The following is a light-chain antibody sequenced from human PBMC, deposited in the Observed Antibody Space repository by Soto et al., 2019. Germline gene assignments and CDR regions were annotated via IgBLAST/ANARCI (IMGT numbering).Light chain of an antibody. CDR1: SSNIETNT. J-gene: IGLJ2*01. CDR3: AVWDDSLSGMV. Sequence: QSVLTQPPSASGTPGQRVTISCSGSSSNIETNTVDWYQHLPGTAPKVLIFNNNQRPSGVPDRFSGSKSGTSASLAISGLQSEDEADYYCAVWDDSLSGMVFGVGTKVTVL. CDR2: NNN. V-gene: IGLV1-44*01.